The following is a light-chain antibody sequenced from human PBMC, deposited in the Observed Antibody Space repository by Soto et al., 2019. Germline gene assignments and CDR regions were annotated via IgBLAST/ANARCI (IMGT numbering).Light chain of an antibody. Sequence: DIQMTQSPSSLSASVGDRVTITCRASQGINHYLAWFQQKPGKVPKLLIYATSTLQSGVPSRFSGSGFGTDFTLTISSLQPEDGATYYCQKHNSAPLFFGPGTKVEIK. J-gene: IGKJ3*01. CDR3: QKHNSAPLF. CDR1: QGINHY. V-gene: IGKV1-27*01. CDR2: ATS.